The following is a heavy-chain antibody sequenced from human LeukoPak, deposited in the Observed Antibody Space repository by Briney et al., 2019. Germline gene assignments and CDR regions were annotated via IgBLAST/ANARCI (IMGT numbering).Heavy chain of an antibody. CDR1: GFTVSSNY. D-gene: IGHD3-22*01. CDR3: ARDEYYYDSSGYPDY. CDR2: IYSGGST. Sequence: GGSLRLSCAASGFTVSSNYFTWVRQAPGKGLEWVSVIYSGGSTHYADSVKGRFTISRDNSNNTLYLQMNSLRAEDTAVYYCARDEYYYDSSGYPDYWGQGTLVTVSS. V-gene: IGHV3-53*01. J-gene: IGHJ4*02.